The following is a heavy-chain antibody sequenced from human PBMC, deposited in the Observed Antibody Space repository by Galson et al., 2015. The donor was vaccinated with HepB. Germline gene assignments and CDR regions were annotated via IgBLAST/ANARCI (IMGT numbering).Heavy chain of an antibody. D-gene: IGHD2-15*01. Sequence: SLRLSCAAAGFTFSAYAMHWVRPAPGKGLEWVAVISYDGTRKFYADSVKGRFTISRDNSKNTLYPQMNSLRVEDTAIYYCARGCSGGSCSVYWGQGTLVTVSS. CDR3: ARGCSGGSCSVY. V-gene: IGHV3-30-3*01. CDR2: ISYDGTRK. CDR1: GFTFSAYA. J-gene: IGHJ4*02.